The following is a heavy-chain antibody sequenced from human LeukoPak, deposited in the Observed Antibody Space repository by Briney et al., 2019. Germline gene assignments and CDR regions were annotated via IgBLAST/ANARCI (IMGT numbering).Heavy chain of an antibody. D-gene: IGHD6-13*01. CDR1: GGSISSYY. CDR2: IFYSGST. J-gene: IGHJ2*01. V-gene: IGHV4-59*01. CDR3: ARVYYSNSCDYWYFDL. Sequence: SETLSLTCTVSGGSISSYYWSWIRQPPGKGLEWIGYIFYSGSTNYNPSLKSRVTISVDTSKNQFSLKLSSVTAADTAVYYCARVYYSNSCDYWYFDLWGRGTLVTVSS.